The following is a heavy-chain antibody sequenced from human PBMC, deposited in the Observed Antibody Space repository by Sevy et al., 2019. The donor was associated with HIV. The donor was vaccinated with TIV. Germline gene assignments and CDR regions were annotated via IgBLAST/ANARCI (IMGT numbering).Heavy chain of an antibody. CDR2: IRTSNRET. V-gene: IGHV1-18*01. J-gene: IGHJ4*02. CDR1: GYIFTNYP. Sequence: TSVKVSCKASGYIFTNYPICWVRQAPGQRLEWMGCIRTSNRETKYTQKLQGRAIMTTDTSTSTVYMDLRNLRSDDTAVYYCARDFDGSGHYYLDYFDDWGQGTLVTVSS. CDR3: ARDFDGSGHYYLDYFDD. D-gene: IGHD3-22*01.